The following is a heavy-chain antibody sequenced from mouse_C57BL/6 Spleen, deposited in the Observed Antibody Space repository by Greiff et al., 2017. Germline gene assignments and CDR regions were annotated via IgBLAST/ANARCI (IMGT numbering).Heavy chain of an antibody. J-gene: IGHJ1*03. V-gene: IGHV5-4*01. CDR3: AREVTTVVAHWYFDV. CDR1: GFTFSSYA. Sequence: EVQGVESGGGLVKPGGSLKLSCAASGFTFSSYAMSWVRQTPEKRLEWVATISDGGSYTYYPDNVKGRFTISRDNAKNNLYLQMSHLKSEDTAMYYCAREVTTVVAHWYFDVRGTGTTVTVSS. CDR2: ISDGGSYT. D-gene: IGHD1-1*01.